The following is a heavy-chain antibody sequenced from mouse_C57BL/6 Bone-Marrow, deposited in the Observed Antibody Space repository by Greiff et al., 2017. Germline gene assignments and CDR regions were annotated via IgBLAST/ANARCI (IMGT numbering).Heavy chain of an antibody. J-gene: IGHJ4*01. CDR1: VYIFTRYW. Sequence: QLPQRGAALVIPGSSVELSCKASVYIFTRYWIHWVTQLPGQGLECIGELAPSDSYPHYHQNLRGNSTLTVDQSSSTTYMKLSSLTSEDSAVYYCARDGYYDYDLYGAMDDWGQGTSVTVSS. CDR2: LAPSDSYP. D-gene: IGHD2-4*01. V-gene: IGHV1-69*01. CDR3: ARDGYYDYDLYGAMDD.